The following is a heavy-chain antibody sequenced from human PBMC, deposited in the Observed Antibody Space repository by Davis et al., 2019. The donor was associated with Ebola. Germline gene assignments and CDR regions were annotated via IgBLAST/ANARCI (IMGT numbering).Heavy chain of an antibody. D-gene: IGHD4-11*01. V-gene: IGHV1-46*01. Sequence: ASVKVSCKASGYTFTSYYMHWVRQAPGQGLEWMGIINPSGGSTSYAQKFQGRVTITADKSTSTAYMELSSLRSEDTAVYYCASMTTVSSNYYYYGMDVWGQGTTVTVSS. CDR3: ASMTTVSSNYYYYGMDV. CDR1: GYTFTSYY. CDR2: INPSGGST. J-gene: IGHJ6*02.